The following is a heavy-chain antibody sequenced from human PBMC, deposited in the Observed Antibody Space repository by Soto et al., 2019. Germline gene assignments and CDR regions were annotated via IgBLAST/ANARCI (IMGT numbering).Heavy chain of an antibody. CDR2: ISGYNGNT. CDR1: GYTFTSYG. J-gene: IGHJ3*02. Sequence: GASVKVSCKASGYTFTSYGISWVRQAPGQGLEWMGWISGYNGNTNYAQRLQGRVTMTTDTSTSTAYMELRSLISDDTAVYYCARDSVSGDYVGYAFDIWGQGTMVTVSS. D-gene: IGHD4-17*01. V-gene: IGHV1-18*01. CDR3: ARDSVSGDYVGYAFDI.